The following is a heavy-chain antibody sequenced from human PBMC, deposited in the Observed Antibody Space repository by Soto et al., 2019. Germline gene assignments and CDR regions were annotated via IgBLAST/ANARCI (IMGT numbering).Heavy chain of an antibody. D-gene: IGHD2-21*02. V-gene: IGHV3-48*03. Sequence: EGSLRLSCAASGFTFSSYEMNWVRQAPGKGLEWVSYISSSGSTIYYADSVKGRFTISRDNAKNSLYLQMNSLRAEDTAVYYCARDEVSDGGNSGAFDIWGQGTMVTVSS. CDR1: GFTFSSYE. CDR2: ISSSGSTI. J-gene: IGHJ3*02. CDR3: ARDEVSDGGNSGAFDI.